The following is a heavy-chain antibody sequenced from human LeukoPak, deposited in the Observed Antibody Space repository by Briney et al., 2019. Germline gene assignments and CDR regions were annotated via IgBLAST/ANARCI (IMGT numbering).Heavy chain of an antibody. D-gene: IGHD3-10*01. V-gene: IGHV3-23*01. CDR2: ISGSGGST. Sequence: PGASLRLSCAASGFTFSSYAMSWVRQAPGKGLEWVPVISGSGGSTDYADSVKGRFTTSRDTSKNTQYLQMNRMSAEDTDVYYCANPGEGGWGSYYNWPDHWGQGTLVTVSS. CDR3: ANPGEGGWGSYYNWPDH. J-gene: IGHJ5*02. CDR1: GFTFSSYA.